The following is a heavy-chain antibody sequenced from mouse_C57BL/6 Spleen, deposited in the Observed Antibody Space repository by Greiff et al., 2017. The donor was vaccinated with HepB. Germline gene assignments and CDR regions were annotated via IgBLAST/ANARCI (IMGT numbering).Heavy chain of an antibody. J-gene: IGHJ1*03. D-gene: IGHD2-3*01. V-gene: IGHV1-7*01. CDR1: GYTFTSYW. CDR2: INPSSGYT. Sequence: VQVVESGAELAKPGASVKLSCKASGYTFTSYWMHWVKQRPGQGLEWIGYINPSSGYTKYNQKFKDKATLTADKSSSTAYMQLSSLTYEDSAVYYCARWYDGYYGYFDVWGTGTTVTVSS. CDR3: ARWYDGYYGYFDV.